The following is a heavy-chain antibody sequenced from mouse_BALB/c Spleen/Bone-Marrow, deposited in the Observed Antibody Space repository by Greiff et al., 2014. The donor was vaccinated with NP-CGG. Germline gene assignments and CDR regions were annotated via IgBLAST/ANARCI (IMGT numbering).Heavy chain of an antibody. CDR2: ILPGRGSP. CDR1: GYTFTNYW. Sequence: VQLQQSGAELMRPGASVKISCKASGYTFTNYWIEWVKRRPGQGLEWIGVILPGRGSPNYNEKFKGKATFALDTSSNTSYMQLSSLTSEDSAVYYCARKGALRAMDYWGQGSSVTVSS. V-gene: IGHV1-9*01. J-gene: IGHJ4*01. CDR3: ARKGALRAMDY.